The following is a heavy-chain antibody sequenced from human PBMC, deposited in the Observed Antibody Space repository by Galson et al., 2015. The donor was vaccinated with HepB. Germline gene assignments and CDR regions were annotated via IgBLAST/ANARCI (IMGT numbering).Heavy chain of an antibody. CDR1: GFTFSSFE. CDR3: ARVRREGDYLWGSRRVYYYYGMDV. V-gene: IGHV3-48*03. J-gene: IGHJ6*02. CDR2: ISRSGSAI. Sequence: SLRLSCAASGFTFSSFEMTWVRQAPGRGLDWVSYISRSGSAIYYADSVRGRFTISRDNTKNSLYLQMNSLRAEDTAVYYCARVRREGDYLWGSRRVYYYYGMDVWGQGTTVTVSS. D-gene: IGHD3-16*01.